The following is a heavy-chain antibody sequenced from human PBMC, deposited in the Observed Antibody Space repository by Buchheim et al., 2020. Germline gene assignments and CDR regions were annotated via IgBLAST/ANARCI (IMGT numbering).Heavy chain of an antibody. CDR3: ARDGEWELTSTSSCFDY. CDR2: IWYDGSNK. D-gene: IGHD1-26*01. J-gene: IGHJ4*02. V-gene: IGHV3-33*01. CDR1: GFTFSSYG. Sequence: QVQLVESGGGVVQPGRSLRLSCAASGFTFSSYGMHWVRQAPGKGLEWVAVIWYDGSNKYYADSVKGRFTISRDNSKTTLYLQMNSLRAEDTAVYYCARDGEWELTSTSSCFDYWGQGTL.